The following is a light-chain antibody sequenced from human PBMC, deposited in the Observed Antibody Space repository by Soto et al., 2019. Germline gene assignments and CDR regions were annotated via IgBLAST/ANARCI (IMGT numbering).Light chain of an antibody. CDR2: KAS. J-gene: IGKJ2*01. V-gene: IGKV1-5*03. CDR1: ESISSW. Sequence: DIQMTQSPSTLSASVGDRVTITCRASESISSWLAWYQQRPGKDPKVLIYKASTLATGVPSRFSGSGFGAEFTLTISSLQPDDFATYYCQQYHSLYTFGQGTNLEIK. CDR3: QQYHSLYT.